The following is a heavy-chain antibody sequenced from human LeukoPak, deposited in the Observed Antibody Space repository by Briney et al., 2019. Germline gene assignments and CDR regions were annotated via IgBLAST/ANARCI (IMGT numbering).Heavy chain of an antibody. Sequence: PGGSLRLSCAASGFTFSSYAMHWVRQAPGKGLEWVAVISYDGSNKYYADSAKGRFTISRDNSKNTLYLQMNSLRVEDTAVYYCARVRRYFDWLFKGPFDYWGQGTLVAVSS. CDR2: ISYDGSNK. CDR3: ARVRRYFDWLFKGPFDY. D-gene: IGHD3-9*01. J-gene: IGHJ4*02. V-gene: IGHV3-30-3*01. CDR1: GFTFSSYA.